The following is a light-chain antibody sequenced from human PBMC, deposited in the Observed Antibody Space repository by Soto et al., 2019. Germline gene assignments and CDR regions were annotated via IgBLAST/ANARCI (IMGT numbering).Light chain of an antibody. J-gene: IGLJ1*01. CDR3: CSFTTGNTAYV. Sequence: QSVLTQPGSVSGSPGQSITISCTGTSSDVGLYNYVSWYQQHPGKAPKVMIYEVTNRPSGVSTRFSGSKSGNTASLTSSGLQAEDEAEYYCCSFTTGNTAYVFGTGTKLTVL. CDR2: EVT. V-gene: IGLV2-14*01. CDR1: SSDVGLYNY.